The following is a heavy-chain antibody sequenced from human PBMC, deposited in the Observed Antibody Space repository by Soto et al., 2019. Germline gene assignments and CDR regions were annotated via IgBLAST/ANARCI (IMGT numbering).Heavy chain of an antibody. V-gene: IGHV1-2*04. CDR3: ARDGRASGSYYLHYYYYGMDV. J-gene: IGHJ6*02. Sequence: GASVKVSCKASGYTFTSYGISWVRQAPGQGLEWMGWINPNSGGTNYAQKFQGWVTMTRDTSISTAYMELSRLRSDDTAVYYCARDGRASGSYYLHYYYYGMDVWGQGTTVTVSS. D-gene: IGHD1-26*01. CDR1: GYTFTSYG. CDR2: INPNSGGT.